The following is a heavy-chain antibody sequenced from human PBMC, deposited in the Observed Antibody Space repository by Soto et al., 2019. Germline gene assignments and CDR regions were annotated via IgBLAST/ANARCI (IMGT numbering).Heavy chain of an antibody. CDR2: ISASNGNT. CDR3: ARDAVRSCTDGGCYQGYGYFAMDV. J-gene: IGHJ6*02. Sequence: QVQLVQSGAEVKKSGASVTVSCKPSGYTFSTYGISWVRQAPGQGLEWMGWISASNGNTSYAQKFKGRVTMTRDTSMSTAFMNLRSLRSDDTAVYDCARDAVRSCTDGGCYQGYGYFAMDVWGQGTTVTVS. CDR1: GYTFSTYG. V-gene: IGHV1-18*01. D-gene: IGHD2-8*01.